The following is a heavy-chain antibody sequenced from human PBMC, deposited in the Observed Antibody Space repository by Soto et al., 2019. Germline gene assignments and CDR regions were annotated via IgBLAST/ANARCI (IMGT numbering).Heavy chain of an antibody. Sequence: GGSLRLSCAASGFTFSSYGMHWVRQAPGKGLEWVAVISYDGSNKYYADSVKGRFTISRDDSKNTLYLQMNSLRAEDTAVYYCAKDSGRWRYYFDYWGQGTLVTVSS. D-gene: IGHD3-10*01. CDR2: ISYDGSNK. CDR3: AKDSGRWRYYFDY. J-gene: IGHJ4*02. CDR1: GFTFSSYG. V-gene: IGHV3-30*18.